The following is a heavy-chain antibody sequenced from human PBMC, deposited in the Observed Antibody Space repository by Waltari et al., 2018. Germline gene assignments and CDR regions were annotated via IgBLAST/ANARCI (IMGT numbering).Heavy chain of an antibody. V-gene: IGHV3-33*01. CDR2: IWYDGSNK. Sequence: QVQLVESGGGVVQPGMSLRLSCAASGFPFSFYGMHWVRQAPGKGLEWVATIWYDGSNKYYGESVKGRLTVSRDNSKNTLFLQMDSLRAEDTSVYYCARGGPDNHESLDIWGRGTMVTVSS. CDR1: GFPFSFYG. CDR3: ARGGPDNHESLDI. J-gene: IGHJ3*02.